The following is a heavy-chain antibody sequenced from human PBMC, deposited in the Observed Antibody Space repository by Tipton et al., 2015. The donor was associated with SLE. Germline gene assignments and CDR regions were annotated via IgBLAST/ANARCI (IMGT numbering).Heavy chain of an antibody. Sequence: QLVQSGAEVRKPGSSVRVSCKASGGILNRYTISWVRQAPGEGLEWLGGIIPIFGTPNHAQKFQGRVTITTDESTSTAYMELRSLTSGDTAIYFCARGSGGSGSSPLDYWGQGTQVTVSS. V-gene: IGHV1-69*05. J-gene: IGHJ4*02. CDR3: ARGSGGSGSSPLDY. D-gene: IGHD3-10*01. CDR2: IIPIFGTP. CDR1: GGILNRYT.